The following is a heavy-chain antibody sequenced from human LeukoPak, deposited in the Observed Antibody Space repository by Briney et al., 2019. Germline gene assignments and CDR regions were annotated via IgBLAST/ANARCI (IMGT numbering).Heavy chain of an antibody. CDR3: ASIVVVPAAMFALPNYFDY. D-gene: IGHD2-2*01. V-gene: IGHV3-43*02. CDR1: GFTFASYA. J-gene: IGHJ4*02. CDR2: IYGDGGTT. Sequence: GGSLRLSCAASGFTFASYAMHWVRQAPGKGLEYVSLIYGDGGTTHYADSVKGRFTISRDNAKNSLYLQMNSLRAEDTAVYYCASIVVVPAAMFALPNYFDYWGQGTLVTVSS.